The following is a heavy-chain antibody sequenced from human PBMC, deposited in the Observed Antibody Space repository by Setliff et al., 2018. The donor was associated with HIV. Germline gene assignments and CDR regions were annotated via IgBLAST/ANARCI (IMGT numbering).Heavy chain of an antibody. V-gene: IGHV5-51*01. D-gene: IGHD3-22*01. Sequence: GESLKISCKGSGYSFTSYWIGWVRQMPGKGLEWMGIIYPGDSDTRYSPSFQGQVTISADKSISTAYLQWSSLKASDTAMYYCARQGRGGDYYDSSGYYVSIWGQGTTVTVSS. CDR2: IYPGDSDT. CDR1: GYSFTSYW. CDR3: ARQGRGGDYYDSSGYYVSI. J-gene: IGHJ6*02.